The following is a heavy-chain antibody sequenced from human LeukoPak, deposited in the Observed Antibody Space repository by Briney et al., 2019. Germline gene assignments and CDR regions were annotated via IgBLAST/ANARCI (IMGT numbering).Heavy chain of an antibody. CDR3: AKDHPNIVVVVAATGPFDY. J-gene: IGHJ4*02. CDR1: GFTFSSYA. V-gene: IGHV3-23*01. CDR2: ISGSGGST. Sequence: GGSLRLSCAASGFTFSSYAMSWVRQAPGKGLEWVSGISGSGGSTYYADSVKGRFTISRDNSKNTLYLQMNSLRAEDTAVYYCAKDHPNIVVVVAATGPFDYWGQGTLVTVSS. D-gene: IGHD2-15*01.